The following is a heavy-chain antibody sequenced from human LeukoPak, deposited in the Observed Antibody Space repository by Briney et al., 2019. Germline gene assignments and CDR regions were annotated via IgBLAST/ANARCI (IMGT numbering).Heavy chain of an antibody. CDR3: ARELPSTFRYYYGMDV. J-gene: IGHJ6*02. Sequence: SETLSLTCTVSGGSISSSTYYWGWIRQPPGKGLEWIGTIYYSGSTYYNPSLQSRVTISVDTSKNQFSLKLSSVTAVDTAVYYCARELPSTFRYYYGMDVWGQGTTVTVSS. V-gene: IGHV4-39*02. CDR2: IYYSGST. D-gene: IGHD3-16*01. CDR1: GGSISSSTYY.